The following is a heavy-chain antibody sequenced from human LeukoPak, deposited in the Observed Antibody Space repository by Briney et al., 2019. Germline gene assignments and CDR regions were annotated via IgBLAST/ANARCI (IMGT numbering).Heavy chain of an antibody. V-gene: IGHV4-31*03. J-gene: IGHJ4*02. Sequence: SETLSLTCTVSGGSISTGGYYWNWTRQHPGKGLEWIGFIYHSGSTSYNPSLKSRLSISVDTSKNQFSLKLNSVTAADTAVYYCARGRFYGFSGDSWGQGTLVTVSS. CDR1: GGSISTGGYY. CDR2: IYHSGST. D-gene: IGHD2/OR15-2a*01. CDR3: ARGRFYGFSGDS.